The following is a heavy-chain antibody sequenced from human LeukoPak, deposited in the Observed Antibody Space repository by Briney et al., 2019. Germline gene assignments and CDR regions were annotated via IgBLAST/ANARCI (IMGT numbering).Heavy chain of an antibody. Sequence: GGSLRLSCAASGFTFSNAWMSWVRQAPGKGLEWVGRIKSKTDGGTTDYATPVKGRFTTSRDDSKNTLYLQMNSLKTEDTAVYYCTTDRGYSYGYGYFDYWGQGTLVTVSS. D-gene: IGHD5-18*01. J-gene: IGHJ4*02. CDR2: IKSKTDGGTT. V-gene: IGHV3-15*01. CDR1: GFTFSNAW. CDR3: TTDRGYSYGYGYFDY.